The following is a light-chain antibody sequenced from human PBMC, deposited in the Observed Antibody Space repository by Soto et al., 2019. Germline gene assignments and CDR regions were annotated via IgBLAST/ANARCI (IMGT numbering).Light chain of an antibody. J-gene: IGKJ4*01. CDR2: DAS. V-gene: IGKV1-5*01. CDR1: QSISSW. Sequence: IQVTQSPSSLSASVGDRVTITSRASQSISSWLAWYLQKPGKAPKLLIYDASTLESGVPSRFRGSGSGTDFTLTINSLQAEDFATYYCQQSPSYPSTFGGGSRV. CDR3: QQSPSYPST.